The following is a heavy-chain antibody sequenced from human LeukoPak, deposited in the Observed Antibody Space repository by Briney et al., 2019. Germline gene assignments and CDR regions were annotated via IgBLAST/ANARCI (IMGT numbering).Heavy chain of an antibody. D-gene: IGHD3-3*01. V-gene: IGHV4-30-4*08. CDR2: IYYSGST. CDR3: ARHAQYYDFWSGYLLDY. CDR1: GGSISSGDYY. Sequence: PSQTLSFTCTVSGGSISSGDYYWSWIRQPPGKGPEWIGYIYYSGSTYYNPSLKSRVTISVDTSKNQFSLKLSSVTAADTAVYYCARHAQYYDFWSGYLLDYWGQGTLVTVFS. J-gene: IGHJ4*02.